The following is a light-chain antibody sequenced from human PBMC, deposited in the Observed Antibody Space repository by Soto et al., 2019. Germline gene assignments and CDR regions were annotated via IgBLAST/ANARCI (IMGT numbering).Light chain of an antibody. CDR1: QSVTNN. CDR2: DAS. CDR3: QHYSNWPPWT. Sequence: EIVMTQSPVTLSVSPGERATLYCRASQSVTNNIAWYQQIPGQAPRLLIYDASTRATGIPSRFSGSGSETEFTLTISSLQSEDFAVYYCQHYSNWPPWTFGPGTKVEIK. J-gene: IGKJ1*01. V-gene: IGKV3-15*01.